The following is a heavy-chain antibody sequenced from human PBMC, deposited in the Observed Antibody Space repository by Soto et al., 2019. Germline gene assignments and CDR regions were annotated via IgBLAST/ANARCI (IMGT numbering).Heavy chain of an antibody. CDR1: GFKFMNYV. V-gene: IGHV3-30*04. J-gene: IGHJ6*02. CDR3: ARVGEYGDSPSYNYAMDV. D-gene: IGHD2-15*01. CDR2: ISYDGSDE. Sequence: GGSLRLSCAASGFKFMNYVFHWVRQAPGKGLEWVAVISYDGSDEHYTDSVKGRFTISRDNSRDTVYLQMSGLRSEDTAVYYCARVGEYGDSPSYNYAMDVWGQGTTVTVSS.